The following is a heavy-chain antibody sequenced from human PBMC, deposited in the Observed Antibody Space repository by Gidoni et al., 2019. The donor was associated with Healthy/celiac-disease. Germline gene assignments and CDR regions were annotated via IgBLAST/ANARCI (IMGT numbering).Heavy chain of an antibody. J-gene: IGHJ3*02. CDR3: AKGHSSSWYTDAFDI. Sequence: EVQLVESGGGLVQPGRSLRLSCAASGFPFDDYAMHWVRQAPGKGLEWVSGMSWNSGSIGYADSVKGRFTISRDNAKNSLYLQMNSLRAEDTALYYCAKGHSSSWYTDAFDIWGQGTMVTVSS. CDR1: GFPFDDYA. CDR2: MSWNSGSI. V-gene: IGHV3-9*01. D-gene: IGHD6-13*01.